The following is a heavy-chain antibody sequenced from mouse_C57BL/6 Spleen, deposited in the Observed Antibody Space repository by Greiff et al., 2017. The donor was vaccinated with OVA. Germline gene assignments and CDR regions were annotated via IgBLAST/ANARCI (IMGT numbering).Heavy chain of an antibody. Sequence: EVQLQQSGAELVRPGSSVKMSCKTSGYTFTSYGINWVKQRPGQGLEWIGYIYIGNGYTEYNAKFKGKATLTSDTSSSTAYMPLSSLTSEDSAIDFCAREGGSTMITGYAMDYWGQGTSVTVSS. CDR1: GYTFTSYG. CDR2: IYIGNGYT. V-gene: IGHV1-58*01. J-gene: IGHJ4*01. CDR3: AREGGSTMITGYAMDY. D-gene: IGHD2-4*01.